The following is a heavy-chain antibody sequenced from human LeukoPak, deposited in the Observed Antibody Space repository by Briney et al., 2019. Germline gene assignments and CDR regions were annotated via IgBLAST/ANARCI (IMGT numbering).Heavy chain of an antibody. D-gene: IGHD6-6*01. Sequence: SVKVSCKASGGTFSSYAISWVRQAPGQGLEWMGGIIPIFGTANYAQKFQGRVTITADESTSTAYMELSSLRSEDTAVYYCARVPYSSSSRPDYWGQGTLVTVSS. CDR3: ARVPYSSSSRPDY. V-gene: IGHV1-69*01. CDR2: IIPIFGTA. CDR1: GGTFSSYA. J-gene: IGHJ4*02.